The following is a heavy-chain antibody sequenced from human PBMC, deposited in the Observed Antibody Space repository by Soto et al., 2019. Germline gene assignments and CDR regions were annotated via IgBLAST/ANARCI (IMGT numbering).Heavy chain of an antibody. CDR1: GGSISTGGW. V-gene: IGHV4-4*02. Sequence: SETLSLTCDVSGGSISTGGWWSWVRQPPGKGLEWIGQISQSGTTNYNPSLESRVTISMDKSKNQFSLHLTAVTAADTAVYYCASVTSAMVSKHYGMDVWGQGTTVTVSS. D-gene: IGHD5-18*01. J-gene: IGHJ6*02. CDR3: ASVTSAMVSKHYGMDV. CDR2: ISQSGTT.